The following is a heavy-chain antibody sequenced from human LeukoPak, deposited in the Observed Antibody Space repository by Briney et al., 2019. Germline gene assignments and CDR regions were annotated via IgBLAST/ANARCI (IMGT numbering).Heavy chain of an antibody. CDR1: GYSFTSYW. J-gene: IGHJ4*02. Sequence: GESLKISCKGSGYSFTSYWIGWVRQMPGKGLEWMGFIYPGDSDTRYSPSFQGQVTISADKSISTAYLQWSSLKASDTARYFCARHGGSGTYYKLPVDYWGQGTLVTVSS. V-gene: IGHV5-51*01. D-gene: IGHD3-10*01. CDR3: ARHGGSGTYYKLPVDY. CDR2: IYPGDSDT.